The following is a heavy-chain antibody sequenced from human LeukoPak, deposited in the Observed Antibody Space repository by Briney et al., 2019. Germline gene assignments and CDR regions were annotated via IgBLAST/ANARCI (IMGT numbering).Heavy chain of an antibody. V-gene: IGHV4-4*07. Sequence: SETLSLTCTVSGGSINFYYWSWIRQPAGKGLEWIGRIYSTGSTNYSPSLKSRVTMSVGKSKNQFSLNLSSVTAADTAVYYCARGIADPYSFDSWGQGTLVAVSS. J-gene: IGHJ4*02. CDR1: GGSINFYY. CDR3: ARGIADPYSFDS. D-gene: IGHD6-13*01. CDR2: IYSTGST.